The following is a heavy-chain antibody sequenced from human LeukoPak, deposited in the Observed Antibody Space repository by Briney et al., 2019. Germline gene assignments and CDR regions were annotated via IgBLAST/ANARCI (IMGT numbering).Heavy chain of an antibody. CDR1: GGSISSGSYY. CDR2: IYTSGST. Sequence: PSETLSLTCTVSGGSISSGSYYWSWIRQPAGKGLEWIGRIYTSGSTNYNPSLKSRVTISVDTSKNQFSLKLSSVTAADTAVYYCAREVAAAGVDYWGQGTLLTVSS. CDR3: AREVAAAGVDY. V-gene: IGHV4-61*02. J-gene: IGHJ4*02. D-gene: IGHD6-13*01.